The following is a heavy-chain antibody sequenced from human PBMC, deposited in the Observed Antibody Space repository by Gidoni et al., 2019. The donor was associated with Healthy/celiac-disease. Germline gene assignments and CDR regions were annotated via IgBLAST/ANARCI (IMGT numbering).Heavy chain of an antibody. CDR1: GGSISSYY. CDR2: IYYSGST. D-gene: IGHD2-2*01. J-gene: IGHJ5*02. CDR3: ARHADYCSSTSCYPNWFDP. Sequence: QVQLQASGPGLVKPSETLSLTCTVSGGSISSYYWSWIRQPPGKGLEWIGYIYYSGSTNYNPSLKSRVTISVDTSKNQFSLKLSSVTAADTAVYYCARHADYCSSTSCYPNWFDPWGQGTLVTVSS. V-gene: IGHV4-59*08.